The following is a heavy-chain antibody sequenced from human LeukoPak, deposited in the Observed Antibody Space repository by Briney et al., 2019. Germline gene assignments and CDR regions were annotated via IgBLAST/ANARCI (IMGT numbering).Heavy chain of an antibody. J-gene: IGHJ3*02. D-gene: IGHD3-22*01. Sequence: SETLSLTCTVSGGSISSYYWSWIRQPPGKGLGWIGYIYYSGSTNYNPSLKSRVTISVDTSKNQFSLKLSSVTAADTAVYYCARQDYYDSRDAFDIWGQGTMVTVSS. CDR1: GGSISSYY. V-gene: IGHV4-59*01. CDR3: ARQDYYDSRDAFDI. CDR2: IYYSGST.